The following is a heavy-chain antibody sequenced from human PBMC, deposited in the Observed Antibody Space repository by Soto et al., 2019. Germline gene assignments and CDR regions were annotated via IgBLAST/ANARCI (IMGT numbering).Heavy chain of an antibody. CDR1: GFTFSSYG. CDR3: ARDGVTGTTSYFDY. Sequence: QVQLVESGGGVVQPGRSLRLSCAASGFTFSSYGMHWVRQAPGQGLEWVAVMWYDGSNEYYADSVKGRFTISRDNSKSTLFLQMNSLRAEDTAVYYCARDGVTGTTSYFDYWGRGTLVTVSS. J-gene: IGHJ4*02. V-gene: IGHV3-33*01. CDR2: MWYDGSNE. D-gene: IGHD1-7*01.